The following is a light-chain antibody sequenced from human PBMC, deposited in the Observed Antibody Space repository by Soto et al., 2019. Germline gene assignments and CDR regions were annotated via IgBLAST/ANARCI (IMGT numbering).Light chain of an antibody. CDR3: QHYNSYSEA. J-gene: IGKJ1*01. Sequence: DIQMTQAPSTLSGSVGGRVTITCRASQTISSWLAWYQQKPGKAPKLLIYKASTLKSGVPSRFSGSRSGTEFTLTIRSLQPDDFAPYYCQHYNSYSEAFGQGTKVDIK. CDR1: QTISSW. V-gene: IGKV1-5*03. CDR2: KAS.